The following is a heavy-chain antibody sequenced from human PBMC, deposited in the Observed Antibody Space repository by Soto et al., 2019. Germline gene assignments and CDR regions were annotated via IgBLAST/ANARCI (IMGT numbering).Heavy chain of an antibody. V-gene: IGHV3-21*01. CDR1: GFTFSSYS. CDR2: ISSSGSYI. J-gene: IGHJ5*02. CDR3: ARGGDYDFWSGYSLFDP. Sequence: PGGSLRLSGAASGFTFSSYSMNWVRQAPGKGLEWVSSISSSGSYIYYADSVKGRFTISRENAKNSLCLQMNSLRAEDTAVYYCARGGDYDFWSGYSLFDPWGQGTLVTVSS. D-gene: IGHD3-3*01.